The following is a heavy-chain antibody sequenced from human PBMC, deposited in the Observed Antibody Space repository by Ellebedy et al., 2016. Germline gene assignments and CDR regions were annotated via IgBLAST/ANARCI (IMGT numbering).Heavy chain of an antibody. J-gene: IGHJ4*02. D-gene: IGHD4-11*01. CDR1: GFTFSSYS. CDR2: ISSSSSYI. CDR3: ARDVLMTTVTTGGFDY. Sequence: GGSLRLSCAASGFTFSSYSMNRVRQAPGKGLEWVSSISSSSSYIYYADSVKGRFTISRDNAKNSLFLQMNSLRAEDTAVYFCARDVLMTTVTTGGFDYWGQGTLVTVSS. V-gene: IGHV3-21*01.